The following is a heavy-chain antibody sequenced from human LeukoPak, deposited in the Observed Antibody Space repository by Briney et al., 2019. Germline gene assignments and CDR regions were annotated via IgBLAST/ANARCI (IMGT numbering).Heavy chain of an antibody. CDR1: GFTFNREW. CDR3: ARGGSMDV. Sequence: GGSLRLSCGASGFTFNREWMSWVRQAPGEGLEWVAIIKPDGSATSYVDSAKGRFTISRDNAKNSLSLQMHSLKVEDTGVYYCARGGSMDVWGEGTAVTVS. V-gene: IGHV3-7*05. CDR2: IKPDGSAT. J-gene: IGHJ6*02.